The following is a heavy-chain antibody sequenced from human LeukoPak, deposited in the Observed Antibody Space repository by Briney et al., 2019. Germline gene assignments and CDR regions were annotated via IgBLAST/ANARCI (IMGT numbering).Heavy chain of an antibody. V-gene: IGHV4-59*01. CDR2: IHYSGST. Sequence: PSETLSLTCSVSDDSITMYYWTWIRQPPGKGLEWIGYIHYSGSTNYNPSLKSRVTISVDTSKNQFSLKLSPVTAADTAVYYCARTTEGYCRGRSCYSYYYYMDVWGKGTTVTVSS. CDR3: ARTTEGYCRGRSCYSYYYYMDV. J-gene: IGHJ6*03. D-gene: IGHD2-15*01. CDR1: DDSITMYY.